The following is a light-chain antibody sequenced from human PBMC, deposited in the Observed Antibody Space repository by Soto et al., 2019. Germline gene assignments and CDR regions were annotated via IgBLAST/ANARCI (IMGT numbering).Light chain of an antibody. Sequence: DVVMTQSPLSLPVTLGQPASISCRSSQSLVYGDANSFFNWFHQRPGQPPRPLIYQVSNRDSGVPDRVSGSGSATDFTLRISRVEAEDVGVYYCMQGSHWPPRYTFGQGTKLEIK. J-gene: IGKJ2*01. CDR2: QVS. V-gene: IGKV2-30*01. CDR1: QSLVYGDANSF. CDR3: MQGSHWPPRYT.